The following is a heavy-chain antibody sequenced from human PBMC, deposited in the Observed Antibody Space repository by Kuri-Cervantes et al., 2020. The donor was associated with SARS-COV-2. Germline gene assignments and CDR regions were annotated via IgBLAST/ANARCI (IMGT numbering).Heavy chain of an antibody. CDR3: ARVWPYCSSTSCYTPGAFDI. J-gene: IGHJ3*02. V-gene: IGHV4-59*08. D-gene: IGHD2-2*02. CDR2: IYYSGST. Sequence: GSLRLSCTVPGGSISSHYWSWIRQPPGKGLEWIGYIYYSGSTNYNPSLKSRVTISVDTSKNQFSLKLSSVTAADTAVYYCARVWPYCSSTSCYTPGAFDIWGQGTMVTVSS. CDR1: GGSISSHY.